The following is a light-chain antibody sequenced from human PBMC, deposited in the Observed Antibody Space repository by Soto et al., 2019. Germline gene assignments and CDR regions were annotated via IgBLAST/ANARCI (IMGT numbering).Light chain of an antibody. CDR3: QQYYTTPTWT. CDR2: WAS. CDR1: QSVFSRYRNKNY. Sequence: DIVMIQSPDSLTLSLGERAIINCKSSQSVFSRYRNKNYLGWFQQKPGQTPRLLIYWASNRESGVSDRFSGSGSGTDFTLTIDSLQAEDVAVYYCQQYYTTPTWTFGQGTKVDI. V-gene: IGKV4-1*01. J-gene: IGKJ1*01.